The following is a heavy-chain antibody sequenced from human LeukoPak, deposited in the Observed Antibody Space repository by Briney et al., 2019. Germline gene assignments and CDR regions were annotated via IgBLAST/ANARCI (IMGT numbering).Heavy chain of an antibody. D-gene: IGHD6-13*01. V-gene: IGHV3-74*01. CDR3: AKYSSSWYIGVFDY. CDR2: INTQGTYT. J-gene: IGHJ4*02. CDR1: GITFSSYW. Sequence: GGSLRLSCAVSGITFSSYWMHWVRQDPGRGLLWVSRINTQGTYTNYADSVKGRFTISRDNAKNTLYLQMSSLRADDTAIYYCAKYSSSWYIGVFDYWGQGTLVTVSS.